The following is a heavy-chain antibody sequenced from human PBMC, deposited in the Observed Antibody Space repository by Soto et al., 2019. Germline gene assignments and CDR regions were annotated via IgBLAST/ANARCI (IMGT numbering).Heavy chain of an antibody. CDR3: ARVPFSSFGVADPPVGLFDL. CDR2: IFYTGST. V-gene: IGHV4-30-4*01. CDR1: GGFVNSVNNY. Sequence: QVHLQESGPGLVKPSQTLSLTCTVSGGFVNSVNNYWSWIRQPPGKGVEWLGYIFYTGSTSYNPSPRGRITTSIDTSKIRFSLKLTSVTAADTAVYYCARVPFSSFGVADPPVGLFDLWGQGTLVTFSS. J-gene: IGHJ5*02. D-gene: IGHD3-3*01.